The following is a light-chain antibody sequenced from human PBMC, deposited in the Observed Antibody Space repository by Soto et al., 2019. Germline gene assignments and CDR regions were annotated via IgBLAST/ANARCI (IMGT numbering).Light chain of an antibody. V-gene: IGKV1-27*01. CDR1: QGIAPY. Sequence: DVQMTQSPSSLSAFVGDRVTITCRASQGIAPYLAWFQQKPGKVPKLLIYATSTLQSVVPSRFSGSGSWTDFTLTISSLKPEDVGTYYCQKYNSAPLTFGGGTKVEIK. CDR3: QKYNSAPLT. CDR2: ATS. J-gene: IGKJ4*01.